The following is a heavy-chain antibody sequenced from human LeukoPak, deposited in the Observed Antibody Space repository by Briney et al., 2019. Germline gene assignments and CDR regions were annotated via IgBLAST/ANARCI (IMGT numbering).Heavy chain of an antibody. V-gene: IGHV3-23*01. D-gene: IGHD2/OR15-2a*01. Sequence: PGGSLRLSCAASGFTFSSYAMSWVRQAPGKGLEWVSAISGSGGSTYYADSVKGRFTISRDNSKNTLYLQMNSLRAEDTAVYYCARESFIVIAGYFHYYGMDVWGQGTTVTVSS. CDR1: GFTFSSYA. J-gene: IGHJ6*02. CDR3: ARESFIVIAGYFHYYGMDV. CDR2: ISGSGGST.